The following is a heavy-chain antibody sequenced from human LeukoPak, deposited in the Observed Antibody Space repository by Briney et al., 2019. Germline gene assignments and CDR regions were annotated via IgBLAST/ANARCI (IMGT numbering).Heavy chain of an antibody. CDR2: INPNSGGT. Sequence: ASVKVSCKASGYTFTGYYMHWVRQAPGQGLEWMGWINPNSGGTNYAQKFQGWVTMTRDTSISTAYMELSRLRSDDTAVYYCARQRFGELLYGYYYGMDVWGQGTTVTVSS. J-gene: IGHJ6*02. CDR3: ARQRFGELLYGYYYGMDV. V-gene: IGHV1-2*04. CDR1: GYTFTGYY. D-gene: IGHD3-10*01.